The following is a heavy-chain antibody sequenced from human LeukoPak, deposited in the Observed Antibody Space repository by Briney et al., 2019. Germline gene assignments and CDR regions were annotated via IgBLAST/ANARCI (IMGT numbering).Heavy chain of an antibody. CDR1: GGSISSYY. CDR2: IYTSGST. J-gene: IGHJ3*02. CDR3: ARHPYYYDSSGYYFSDAFDI. D-gene: IGHD3-22*01. V-gene: IGHV4-4*09. Sequence: SETLSLTCTVSGGSISSYYWSWIRQPPGKGLEWIGYIYTSGSTNYNPSLKSRVTISVDTSKNQFSLKLSSVTAADTAVYYCARHPYYYDSSGYYFSDAFDIWGQGTMVTVSS.